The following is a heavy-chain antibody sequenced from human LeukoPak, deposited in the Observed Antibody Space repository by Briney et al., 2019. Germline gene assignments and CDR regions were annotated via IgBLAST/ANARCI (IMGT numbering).Heavy chain of an antibody. V-gene: IGHV3-30*02. CDR3: AKVSLDSSSWYGYYYYYMDV. CDR2: IRYDGSNK. Sequence: AGGSLRLSCAASGFTFSSYGMHWVRQAPGKGLEWVAFIRYDGSNKYYADSVKGRFTISRDNSKNTLYLQMNSLRAEDTAVYYCAKVSLDSSSWYGYYYYYMDVWGKGTTVTVSS. CDR1: GFTFSSYG. D-gene: IGHD6-13*01. J-gene: IGHJ6*03.